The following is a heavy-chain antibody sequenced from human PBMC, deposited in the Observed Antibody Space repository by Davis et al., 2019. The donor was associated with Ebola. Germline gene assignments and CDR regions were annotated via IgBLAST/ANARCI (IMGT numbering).Heavy chain of an antibody. D-gene: IGHD6-13*01. CDR3: AKFSRAGDSV. Sequence: HTGGSLRLSCAASGFTFSRHWMHWVRQVPGKGLVWVSRINGDGSRTTYADSVKGRFTISRDNAKNTLYLQVNSLRDEDTAVYYCAKFSRAGDSVWGQGTLVTVSS. V-gene: IGHV3-74*01. CDR2: INGDGSRT. J-gene: IGHJ4*02. CDR1: GFTFSRHW.